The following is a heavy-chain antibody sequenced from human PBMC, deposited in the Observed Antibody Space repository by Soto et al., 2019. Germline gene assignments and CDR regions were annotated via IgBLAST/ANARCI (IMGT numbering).Heavy chain of an antibody. V-gene: IGHV3-7*01. CDR2: IDWDASEK. CDR3: ARDSGYGSGTFGLLYPDX. Sequence: GGSLRLSCAASGFTFGSCWMSWVRQAPGKGLEGLSTIDWDASEKKYVDSVKGRFTISRDNDKNSLYLQMDSLRAEDTAVYYCARDSGYGSGTFGLLYPDXLGHGTPVPASX. CDR1: GFTFGSCW. D-gene: IGHD3-10*01. J-gene: IGHJ4*01.